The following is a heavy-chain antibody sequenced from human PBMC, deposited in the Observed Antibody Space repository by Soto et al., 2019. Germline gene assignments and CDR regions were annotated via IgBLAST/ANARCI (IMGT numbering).Heavy chain of an antibody. Sequence: SETLSLTCNVSGGSISSSSYYWGWIRQPPGKGLEWIGSIYYSGSTYYNPSLKSRVTISVDTSKNQFSLKLSSVTAADTAVYYCAKVGVGYFDWLPSSGMDVWGQGTTVTVSS. CDR1: GGSISSSSYY. J-gene: IGHJ6*02. CDR3: AKVGVGYFDWLPSSGMDV. V-gene: IGHV4-39*01. CDR2: IYYSGST. D-gene: IGHD3-9*01.